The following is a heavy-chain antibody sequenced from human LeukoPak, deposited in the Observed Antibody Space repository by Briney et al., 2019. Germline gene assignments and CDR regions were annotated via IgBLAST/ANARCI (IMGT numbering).Heavy chain of an antibody. CDR3: AKHFTRSRTALDY. V-gene: IGHV3-23*01. CDR2: ISGSGGST. CDR1: GFTFSRYA. J-gene: IGHJ4*02. Sequence: GGSLRLSCAASGFTFSRYAMSWVRQAPGKGLEWVSAISGSGGSTYYADSVKGRFTISRDNSKNTLYLQMNSLRAEDTAVYYCAKHFTRSRTALDYWGQGTLVTVSS. D-gene: IGHD3-10*01.